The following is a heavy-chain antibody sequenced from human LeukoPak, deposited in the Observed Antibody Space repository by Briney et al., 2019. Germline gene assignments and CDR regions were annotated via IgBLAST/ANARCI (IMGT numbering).Heavy chain of an antibody. V-gene: IGHV1-24*01. D-gene: IGHD3-10*01. J-gene: IGHJ4*02. CDR1: GYTLTELS. CDR3: ATLSITMVRGALDY. CDR2: FDPEDGET. Sequence: ASVKVSCKVSGYTLTELSMHWVRQAPGKGLEWMGGFDPEDGETIYAQKFLGRVTMTEDTSTDTAYMELSSLRSEDTAVYYCATLSITMVRGALDYWGQGTLVTVSS.